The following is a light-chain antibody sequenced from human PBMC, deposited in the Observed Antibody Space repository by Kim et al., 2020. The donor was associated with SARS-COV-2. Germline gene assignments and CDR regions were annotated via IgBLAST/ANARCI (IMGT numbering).Light chain of an antibody. Sequence: SVGDRVTITCQVSQDISNYLNWYQQKPGKAPKLLIYDASNLETGVPSRFSGSGSGTDFTFTISSLQPEDIATYYCQQYDNLPRSTFGQGTRLEIK. CDR3: QQYDNLPRST. J-gene: IGKJ5*01. V-gene: IGKV1-33*01. CDR2: DAS. CDR1: QDISNY.